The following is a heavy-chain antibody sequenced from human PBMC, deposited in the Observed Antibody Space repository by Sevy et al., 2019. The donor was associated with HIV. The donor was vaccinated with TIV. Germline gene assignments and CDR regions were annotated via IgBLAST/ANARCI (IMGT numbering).Heavy chain of an antibody. V-gene: IGHV3-15*01. Sequence: GGSLRLSCAASGFTFNNVWMSWVHQAPGKGLEWVAHIKSKSDGGTTDYAAPVRGRFTISRDDSKNTLYLQMNSLKTEDTAVYYCTTGGSLFQHWGQGTLVTVSS. CDR1: GFTFNNVW. CDR2: IKSKSDGGTT. CDR3: TTGGSLFQH. J-gene: IGHJ1*01. D-gene: IGHD3-16*01.